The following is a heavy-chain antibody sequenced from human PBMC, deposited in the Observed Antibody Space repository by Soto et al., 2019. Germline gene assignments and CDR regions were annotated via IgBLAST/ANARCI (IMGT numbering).Heavy chain of an antibody. V-gene: IGHV1-18*04. Sequence: LLLQSGAELKRPGASVKISCKASGYSFSTYDISWLRQAPGQGPEWMGRISPKNGNTNYAQNVQVRVTMTADTSSSTAYMELRGLRSDDTAKYYCATSYDSGFDPWGQGTLVTVSS. D-gene: IGHD3-3*01. CDR3: ATSYDSGFDP. CDR1: GYSFSTYD. CDR2: ISPKNGNT. J-gene: IGHJ5*02.